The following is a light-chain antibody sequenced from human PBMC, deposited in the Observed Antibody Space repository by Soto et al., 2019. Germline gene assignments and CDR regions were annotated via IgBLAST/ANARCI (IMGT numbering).Light chain of an antibody. Sequence: EIVVTQSPATLSVSPGERATLSCRASQSVSSNLAWYQQKPGQAPRLLIYGASSRATGIPDRFSGSGSGTDFNLTISRLEPEDFAVYYCKQYGSSPPTFGQGTKV. CDR2: GAS. CDR1: QSVSSN. CDR3: KQYGSSPPT. V-gene: IGKV3-20*01. J-gene: IGKJ1*01.